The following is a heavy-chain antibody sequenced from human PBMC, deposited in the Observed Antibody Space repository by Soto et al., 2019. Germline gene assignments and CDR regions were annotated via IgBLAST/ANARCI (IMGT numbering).Heavy chain of an antibody. CDR1: GFTFSNYW. V-gene: IGHV3-7*03. CDR2: IKQDGSEK. Sequence: PGGSVRLSCAASGFTFSNYWMSWVRQAPGKGLEWVASIKQDGSEKYYVDSVKGRFTISRDNTKNSLYLQMNSLRAEDTAMYYCARGTSFDFDDNAYYAHWGQGTLVTVSS. J-gene: IGHJ4*02. CDR3: ARGTSFDFDDNAYYAH. D-gene: IGHD3-22*01.